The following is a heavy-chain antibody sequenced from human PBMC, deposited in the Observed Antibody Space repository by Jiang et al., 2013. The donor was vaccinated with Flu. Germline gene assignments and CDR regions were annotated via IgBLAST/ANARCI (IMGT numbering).Heavy chain of an antibody. Sequence: GLVQPGGSLRLSCAASGFSVSSNYMSWVRQAPGRGLEWVSAINGHGDSAYYADSVKGRFTISRDSSKNTLYLQMNNLEAEDTAVYYCAKRPYYDSWGQGTLVTVSS. CDR1: GFSVSSNY. CDR2: INGHGDSA. V-gene: IGHV3-53*01. D-gene: IGHD3-16*01. CDR3: AKRPYYDS. J-gene: IGHJ5*02.